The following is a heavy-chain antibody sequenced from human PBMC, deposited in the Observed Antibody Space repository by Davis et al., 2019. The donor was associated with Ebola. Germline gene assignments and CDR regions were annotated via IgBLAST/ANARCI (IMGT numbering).Heavy chain of an antibody. V-gene: IGHV4-34*01. CDR1: GGSFSGYY. J-gene: IGHJ6*02. Sequence: SETLSLTCAVYGGSFSGYYWSWIRQPPGKGLEWIGEINHSGSTNYNPSLKSRVTISVDTSKNQFSLKLSSVTAADTAVYYCARGQTYYDFWSGYYHYYYGMDVWGQGTTVTVSS. D-gene: IGHD3-3*01. CDR2: INHSGST. CDR3: ARGQTYYDFWSGYYHYYYGMDV.